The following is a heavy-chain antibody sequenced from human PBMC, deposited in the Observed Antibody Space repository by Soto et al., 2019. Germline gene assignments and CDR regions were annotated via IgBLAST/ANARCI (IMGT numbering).Heavy chain of an antibody. Sequence: GGSLRLSCAASGFTFSSYAMSWVHQAPGKGLEWVSAISGSGGSTYYADSVKGRFTISRDNSKNTLYLQMNSLRVEDTAVYYCAKAKGYSSYVDLEPFDYWGQGTLVTVSS. V-gene: IGHV3-23*01. CDR3: AKAKGYSSYVDLEPFDY. D-gene: IGHD5-12*01. CDR2: ISGSGGST. J-gene: IGHJ4*02. CDR1: GFTFSSYA.